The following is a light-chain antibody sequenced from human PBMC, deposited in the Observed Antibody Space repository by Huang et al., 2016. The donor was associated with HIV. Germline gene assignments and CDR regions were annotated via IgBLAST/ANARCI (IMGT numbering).Light chain of an antibody. CDR2: AAS. J-gene: IGKJ4*01. V-gene: IGKV1-39*01. Sequence: DIQMTQSPSSLSASVGDRVTITCRASQSISSYLNWYQQKPGKAPKLLIYAASSLQRGVPSRFSGSGSGTDFTLTISSLQPEDFATYYCQQSYNTPLLTFGGGTKVEIK. CDR1: QSISSY. CDR3: QQSYNTPLLT.